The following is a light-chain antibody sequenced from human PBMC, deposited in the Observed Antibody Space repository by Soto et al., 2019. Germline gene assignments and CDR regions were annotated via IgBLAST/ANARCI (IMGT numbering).Light chain of an antibody. V-gene: IGLV1-44*01. Sequence: QSVLTQPPAASGTPGQRVTISCSGSSASIGSNTVNWYQQLPGTAPKLLIYSNNQRPSGVPDRFSGSKSGTSASLAISGLQSEDEADFYCAAWDDSLNGYVFGTGTKVPVL. CDR2: SNN. CDR3: AAWDDSLNGYV. CDR1: SASIGSNT. J-gene: IGLJ1*01.